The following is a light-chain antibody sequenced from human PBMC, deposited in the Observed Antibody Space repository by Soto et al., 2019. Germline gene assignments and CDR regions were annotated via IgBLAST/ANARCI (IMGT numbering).Light chain of an antibody. Sequence: QPVLTQSPSASASLGASVKLICTLSSGHNTYSIAWHQQQPEKGPRFLMKLKSDGSHSRGDGIPDRFSGSSSGAERYLTISSLQSEDEADYYCQTWATGIQVFGGGTKLTVL. V-gene: IGLV4-69*01. CDR2: LKSDGSH. CDR3: QTWATGIQV. CDR1: SGHNTYS. J-gene: IGLJ2*01.